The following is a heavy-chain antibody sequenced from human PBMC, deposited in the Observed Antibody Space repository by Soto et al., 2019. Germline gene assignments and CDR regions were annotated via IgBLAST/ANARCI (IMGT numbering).Heavy chain of an antibody. Sequence: GGSLRLSCAASGFTFDDYTMHWVRQAPGKGLEWVSLISWDGGSTYYADSVKGRFTISRDNSKNSLYLQMNSLRTEDTALYYCAKDWQGYSYGPFDYWGQGTLVTVSS. CDR3: AKDWQGYSYGPFDY. CDR2: ISWDGGST. V-gene: IGHV3-43*01. D-gene: IGHD5-18*01. CDR1: GFTFDDYT. J-gene: IGHJ4*02.